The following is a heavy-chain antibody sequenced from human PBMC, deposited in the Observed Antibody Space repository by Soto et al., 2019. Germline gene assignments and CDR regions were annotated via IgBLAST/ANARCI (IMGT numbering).Heavy chain of an antibody. D-gene: IGHD3-22*01. CDR3: ARDRRYYYDNSGPLDY. CDR2: ISYDGSNK. CDR1: GFTFSSYA. J-gene: IGHJ4*02. V-gene: IGHV3-30-3*01. Sequence: SLRLSCAAPGFTFSSYAMHWVRQAPGKGLEWVAVISYDGSNKYYADSVKGRFTISRDNSKNTLYLQMNSLRAEDTAVYYCARDRRYYYDNSGPLDYWGQGTLVTVSS.